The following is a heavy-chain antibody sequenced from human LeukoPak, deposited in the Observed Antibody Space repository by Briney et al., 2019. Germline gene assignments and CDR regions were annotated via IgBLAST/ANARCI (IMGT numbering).Heavy chain of an antibody. CDR2: IIPIFGTA. J-gene: IGHJ5*02. Sequence: ASVKVSCKASGGTFSSYAISWVRRAPGQGLEWMGGIIPIFGTANYAQKFLGRVTITADESTSTAYMELSSLRSEDTAVYYCARDGHSSSWYWRTHKWFDPWGQGTLVTVSS. CDR3: ARDGHSSSWYWRTHKWFDP. CDR1: GGTFSSYA. D-gene: IGHD6-13*01. V-gene: IGHV1-69*13.